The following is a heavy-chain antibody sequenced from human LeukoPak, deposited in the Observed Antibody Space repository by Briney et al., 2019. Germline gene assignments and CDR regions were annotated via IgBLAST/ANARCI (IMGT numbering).Heavy chain of an antibody. CDR3: ARRIDGYNYNYFDR. CDR1: GGSLSSSPYY. Sequence: PSETLSLTCIVSGGSLSSSPYYWDWIRQPPGKGLEWIGSISYSGSTVYNPSLKSRVTIFIDTSKKQFSLKLNSVTAADTALYYCARRIDGYNYNYFDRWGQGTPVTVSS. CDR2: ISYSGST. V-gene: IGHV4-39*01. J-gene: IGHJ4*02. D-gene: IGHD5-24*01.